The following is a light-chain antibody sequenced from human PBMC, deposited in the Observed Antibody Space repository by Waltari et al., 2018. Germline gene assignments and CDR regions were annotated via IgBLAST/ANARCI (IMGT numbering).Light chain of an antibody. CDR1: QSVSSN. J-gene: IGKJ3*01. CDR2: DAS. V-gene: IGKV3-15*01. Sequence: EIVMTQSPATLSVSPGERVTLSCRASQSVSSNLVWYQQKPGQAPRLLIYDASTRATGIPARFSGSGSGTEFTLTISSLQSEDFAVYHCQQYNNWPRVFGPGTKVDIK. CDR3: QQYNNWPRV.